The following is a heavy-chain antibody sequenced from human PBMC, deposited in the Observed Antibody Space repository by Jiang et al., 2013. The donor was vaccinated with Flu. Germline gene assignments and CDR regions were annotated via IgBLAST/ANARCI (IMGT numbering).Heavy chain of an antibody. CDR3: ARGFWRLVNFSS. D-gene: IGHD3-9*01. CDR1: GGSFSGYY. CDR2: INHSGST. V-gene: IGHV4-34*01. J-gene: IGHJ4*02. Sequence: LLKPSETLSLTCAVYGGSFSGYYWSWIRQPPGKGLEWIGEINHSGSTNYNPSLKSRVTISVDTSKNQFSLKLSSVTAADTAVYYCARGFWRLVNFSSWGQGTLVTVSS.